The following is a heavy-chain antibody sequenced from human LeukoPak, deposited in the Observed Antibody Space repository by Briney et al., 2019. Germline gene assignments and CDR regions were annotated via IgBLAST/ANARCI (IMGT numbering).Heavy chain of an antibody. CDR1: GGSISTGGYS. CDR2: IYHSGST. V-gene: IGHV4-30-2*01. Sequence: SETLSPTCAVSGGSISTGGYSWNWIRQPPGQGLEWIGYIYHSGSTDYNPSLKSRVTISVDKSKNQFSLNLSSVTAADTAVYFCARGCSGDSCYHPYFDHWGQGTLVTVSS. J-gene: IGHJ4*02. D-gene: IGHD2-15*01. CDR3: ARGCSGDSCYHPYFDH.